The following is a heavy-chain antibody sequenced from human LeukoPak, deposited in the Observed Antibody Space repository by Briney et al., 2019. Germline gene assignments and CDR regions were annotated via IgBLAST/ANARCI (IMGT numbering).Heavy chain of an antibody. Sequence: HGESLKIPCKGSGYRFTSYWIGWVRQMPGKGLEWMGIIYPGDSDTRYSPSFQGQVTISADKSISTAYLQWSSLKASDTAMYYCARRPDYYDSSGYLDYWGQGTLVTVSS. CDR1: GYRFTSYW. V-gene: IGHV5-51*01. CDR3: ARRPDYYDSSGYLDY. D-gene: IGHD3-22*01. J-gene: IGHJ4*02. CDR2: IYPGDSDT.